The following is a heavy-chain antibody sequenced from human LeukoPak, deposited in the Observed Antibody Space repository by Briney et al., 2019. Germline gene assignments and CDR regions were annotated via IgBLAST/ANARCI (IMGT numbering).Heavy chain of an antibody. CDR1: GYTLTELS. CDR2: FDPEDGEI. V-gene: IGHV1-24*01. J-gene: IGHJ4*02. Sequence: ASVKVSCKVSGYTLTELSMHWVRQAPGKGLEWMGGFDPEDGEIIYAQKFQGRVTMTEDTSTDTAYMELSSLRSEDTAVYYCATTYYDSSGYYLPPDYWGQGTLVTVSS. D-gene: IGHD3-22*01. CDR3: ATTYYDSSGYYLPPDY.